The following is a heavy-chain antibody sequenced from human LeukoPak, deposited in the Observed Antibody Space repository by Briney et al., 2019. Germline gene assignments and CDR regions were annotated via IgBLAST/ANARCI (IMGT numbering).Heavy chain of an antibody. J-gene: IGHJ4*02. CDR3: ARAREMATILGD. CDR1: GGSISSSSYY. Sequence: SETLSLTCTVSGGSISSSSYYWGWIRQPPGKGLEWIGSIYYSRSTYYNPSLKSRVTISVDTSKNQFSLKLSSVTAADTAVYYCARAREMATILGDWGQGTLVTVSS. CDR2: IYYSRST. V-gene: IGHV4-39*07. D-gene: IGHD5-24*01.